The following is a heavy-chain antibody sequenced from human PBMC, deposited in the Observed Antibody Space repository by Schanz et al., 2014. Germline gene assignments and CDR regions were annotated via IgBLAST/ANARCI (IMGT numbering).Heavy chain of an antibody. Sequence: QVQLVQSGAEVKKAGASVKVSCKVSGYTLSKLSIHWVRQAPGKGLEWMGGLDLEDGEIVYAEQLKGRVXMTEDTATDTAYMELSSLRSQDTAVYYCATAEDASGSYGLPALAVWGQGTTGVVSS. CDR3: ATAEDASGSYGLPALAV. CDR1: GYTLSKLS. J-gene: IGHJ6*02. CDR2: LDLEDGEI. V-gene: IGHV1-24*01. D-gene: IGHD3-10*01.